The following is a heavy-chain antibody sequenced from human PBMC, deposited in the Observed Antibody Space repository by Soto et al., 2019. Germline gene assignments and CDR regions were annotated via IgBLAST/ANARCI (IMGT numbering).Heavy chain of an antibody. CDR3: ARVRGDYADY. J-gene: IGHJ4*02. V-gene: IGHV4-59*01. CDR1: GGSISSYY. CDR2: IYYSGST. D-gene: IGHD4-17*01. Sequence: SETLSLTCTVSGGSISSYYWSWIRRPPGKGLEWIGYIYYSGSTNYNPSLKSRVTISVDTSKNQFSLKLSSVTAADTAVYYCARVRGDYADYWGQGTLVTVSS.